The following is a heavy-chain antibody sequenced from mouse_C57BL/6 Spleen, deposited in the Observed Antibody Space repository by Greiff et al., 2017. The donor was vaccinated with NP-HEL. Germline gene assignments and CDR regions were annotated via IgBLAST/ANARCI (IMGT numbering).Heavy chain of an antibody. J-gene: IGHJ2*01. Sequence: QVQLQQPGAELVKPGASVKLSCKASGYTFTSYWMQWVKQRPGQGLEWIGEIDPSDSYTNYNQKFKGKATLTVDTSSSTAYMQLSSLTSEDSAVYYCARPYGSRGYCDYWGQGTTLTVSS. V-gene: IGHV1-50*01. CDR2: IDPSDSYT. CDR1: GYTFTSYW. D-gene: IGHD1-1*01. CDR3: ARPYGSRGYCDY.